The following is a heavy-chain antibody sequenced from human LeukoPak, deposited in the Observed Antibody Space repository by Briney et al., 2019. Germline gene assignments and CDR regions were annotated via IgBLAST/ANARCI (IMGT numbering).Heavy chain of an antibody. V-gene: IGHV3-21*01. Sequence: GGSLRLSCVASGFTFSTYTLNWVRKAPGKGLEWVSTISSSSSYIYYGDSVKGRFTISRDNAKNSLYLQMNSLGAEDTAVYYCARAPYDSTGYETPLAFDIWGQGTMFTVSS. J-gene: IGHJ3*02. CDR3: ARAPYDSTGYETPLAFDI. CDR1: GFTFSTYT. D-gene: IGHD3-22*01. CDR2: ISSSSSYI.